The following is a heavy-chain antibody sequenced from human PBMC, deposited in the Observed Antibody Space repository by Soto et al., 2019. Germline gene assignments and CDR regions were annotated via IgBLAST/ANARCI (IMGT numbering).Heavy chain of an antibody. V-gene: IGHV3-7*01. J-gene: IGHJ4*02. CDR2: IKQDGSEK. Sequence: VRLSCAASGFTFSRYWMSWVRQAPGKGLEWVANIKQDGSEKYYVDSVKGRFNISRDNAKNSLYLQMNSLRAEDTAVYYCASSSYDILTVCGQGTLVTVSS. D-gene: IGHD3-9*01. CDR1: GFTFSRYW. CDR3: ASSSYDILTV.